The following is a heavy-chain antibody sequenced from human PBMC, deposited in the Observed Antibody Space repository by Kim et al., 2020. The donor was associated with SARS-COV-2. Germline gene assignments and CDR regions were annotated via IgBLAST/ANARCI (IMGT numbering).Heavy chain of an antibody. CDR2: IYSGGSST. CDR1: GFTFSSSA. CDR3: VKGGGYDTPPDY. V-gene: IGHV3-23*03. D-gene: IGHD5-12*01. Sequence: GGSLRLSCAASGFTFSSSAMSWVRQAPGKGLEWVSIIYSGGSSTYYADSVKGRFTISRDPSEKTLYLHMNSLRAEDTAVYYCVKGGGYDTPPDYWGQGTL. J-gene: IGHJ4*02.